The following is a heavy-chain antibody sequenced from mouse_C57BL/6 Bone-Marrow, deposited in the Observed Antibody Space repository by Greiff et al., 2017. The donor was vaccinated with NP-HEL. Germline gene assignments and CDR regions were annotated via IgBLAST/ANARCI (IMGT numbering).Heavy chain of an antibody. CDR3: ARGACYSNYWYFDV. J-gene: IGHJ1*03. CDR1: GYTFTSYW. V-gene: IGHV1-69*01. D-gene: IGHD2-5*01. CDR2: LDPSDSYT. Sequence: QVQLQQPGAELVMPGASVKLSCKASGYTFTSYWMHWVKQRPGQGLEWIGELDPSDSYTNYNQKFKGKSTLTVDQSSSTAYMQLSSLTSEDSAVYYCARGACYSNYWYFDVWGTGTTVTVSS.